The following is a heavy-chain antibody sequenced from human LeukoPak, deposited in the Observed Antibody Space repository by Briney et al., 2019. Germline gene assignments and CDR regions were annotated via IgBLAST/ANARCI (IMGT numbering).Heavy chain of an antibody. CDR2: INHSGST. V-gene: IGHV4-34*01. Sequence: SETQSLTCAVYGGSFSGYYWSWIRQPPGKGLEWIGEINHSGSTNYNPSLKSRVTISVDTSKNQFSLKLSSVTAADTAVYYCARMTTVVTRTYYYYYGMDVWGQGTTVTVSS. D-gene: IGHD4-23*01. J-gene: IGHJ6*02. CDR3: ARMTTVVTRTYYYYYGMDV. CDR1: GGSFSGYY.